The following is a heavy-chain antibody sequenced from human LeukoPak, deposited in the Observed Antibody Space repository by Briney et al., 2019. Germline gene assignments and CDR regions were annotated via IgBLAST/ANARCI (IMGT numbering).Heavy chain of an antibody. CDR1: GFTFSSYN. CDR2: ISSSSTYI. V-gene: IGHV3-21*01. Sequence: GGSLRLSCAASGFTFSSYNMNWVRQAPGKGLEWVSSISSSSTYIYYADSVKGRFTISRDNAKNSLYLQMNSLRAEDTAAYYCARDQGYSYYYLDYWGRGTLVTVSS. D-gene: IGHD5-18*01. CDR3: ARDQGYSYYYLDY. J-gene: IGHJ4*02.